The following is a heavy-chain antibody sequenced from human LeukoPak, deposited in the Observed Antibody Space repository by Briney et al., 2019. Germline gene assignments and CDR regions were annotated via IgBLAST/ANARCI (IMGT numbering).Heavy chain of an antibody. CDR1: GLTFDDYG. CDR2: INWNGANT. CDR3: AKDIGRFPHALDI. V-gene: IGHV3-20*04. J-gene: IGHJ3*02. Sequence: PGGSLRLSCAVSGLTFDDYGMTWVRQVPGEGLEWVSSINWNGANTRYADSVKGRVTVSRDNAKNSLYLQMNSLRAEDTALYYCAKDIGRFPHALDIWGQGTMVTVSS. D-gene: IGHD1-26*01.